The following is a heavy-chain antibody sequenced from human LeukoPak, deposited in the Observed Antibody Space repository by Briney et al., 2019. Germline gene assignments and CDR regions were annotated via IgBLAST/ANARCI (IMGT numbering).Heavy chain of an antibody. D-gene: IGHD3-10*02. V-gene: IGHV3-21*01. CDR2: ISSDSSYI. CDR1: GFTFSDYT. J-gene: IGHJ4*02. CDR3: ARDPNVLGITPYYFDF. Sequence: PGGSLRLSCAASGFTFSDYTMTWVRQPPGKVLEWVASISSDSSYIDYADSVKGRFTISRDNAKNSLFLKTDTLRGDDTGIYYCARDPNVLGITPYYFDFWGQGTLVTVSS.